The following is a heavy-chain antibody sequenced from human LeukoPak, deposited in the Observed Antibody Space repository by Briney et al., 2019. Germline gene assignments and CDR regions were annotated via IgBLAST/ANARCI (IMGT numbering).Heavy chain of an antibody. CDR1: GYTFTSYG. CDR3: ARIYCSGGSCYPPYYGMDV. D-gene: IGHD2-15*01. V-gene: IGHV1-69*04. J-gene: IGHJ6*02. CDR2: IIPILGIA. Sequence: ASVKVSCKASGYTFTSYGISWVRQAPGQGLEWMGRIIPILGIANYAQKFQGRVTITADKSTSTAYMELSSLRSEDTAVYYCARIYCSGGSCYPPYYGMDVWGQGTTVTVSS.